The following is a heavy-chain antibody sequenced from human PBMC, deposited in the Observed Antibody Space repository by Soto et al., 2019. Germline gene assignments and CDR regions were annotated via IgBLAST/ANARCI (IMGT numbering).Heavy chain of an antibody. J-gene: IGHJ6*02. V-gene: IGHV3-48*02. CDR1: GFTFSSYS. CDR3: ARDPTHYDFWGGDYYYYGMDV. Sequence: GGSLRLSCAASGFTFSSYSMNWVRQAPGKGLEWVSYISSGSSTIYYADSVKGRFTISRDNAKNSLYLQMNSLRDEDTAVYYCARDPTHYDFWGGDYYYYGMDVWGQGTTVTVSS. D-gene: IGHD3-3*01. CDR2: ISSGSSTI.